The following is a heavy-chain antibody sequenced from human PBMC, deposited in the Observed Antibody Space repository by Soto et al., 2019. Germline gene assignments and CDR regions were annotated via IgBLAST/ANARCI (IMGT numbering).Heavy chain of an antibody. CDR2: ISYDGSNK. Sequence: QVQLVESGGGVVQPGRSLRLSCAASGFTFSSYGMHWVRQAPGKGLEWVAVISYDGSNKYYADSVKGRFTISRDNSKNTMYLQMNSLRAEDTAVYYCAKGHRGAQPNWYFDLWGRGTLVTVSS. V-gene: IGHV3-30*18. D-gene: IGHD2-15*01. CDR3: AKGHRGAQPNWYFDL. J-gene: IGHJ2*01. CDR1: GFTFSSYG.